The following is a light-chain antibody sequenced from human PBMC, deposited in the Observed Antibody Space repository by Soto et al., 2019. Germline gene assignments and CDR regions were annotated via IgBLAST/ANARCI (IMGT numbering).Light chain of an antibody. CDR3: QQSFSTPQWT. Sequence: IRMTQSPYSFSASTGDRVTITCRASEGISSYLNWYQQKPGNAPQLLIFAASSLQSGVPSRFSGSESGTDFTLTISSLQPEDFATYYCQQSFSTPQWTFGQGTKVDIK. CDR1: EGISSY. V-gene: IGKV1-39*01. CDR2: AAS. J-gene: IGKJ1*01.